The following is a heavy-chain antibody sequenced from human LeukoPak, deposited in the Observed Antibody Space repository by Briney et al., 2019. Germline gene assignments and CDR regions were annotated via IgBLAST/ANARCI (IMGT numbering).Heavy chain of an antibody. Sequence: GGSLRLSCAASGFIFSSYSMHWVRQAPGKGLEWVAVVSTDGTIKYYADSMKGRFTVSRDNSKNTVDLQMNSLRVEDTALYFCVQEFNHEQWFFDIWGRGTLVTVSS. CDR2: VSTDGTIK. CDR3: VQEFNHEQWFFDI. D-gene: IGHD3-22*01. CDR1: GFIFSSYS. V-gene: IGHV3-30*18. J-gene: IGHJ2*01.